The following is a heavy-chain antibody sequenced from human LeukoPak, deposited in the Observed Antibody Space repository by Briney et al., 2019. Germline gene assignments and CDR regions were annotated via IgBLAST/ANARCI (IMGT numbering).Heavy chain of an antibody. CDR3: AKLLLETGGIGEEFDY. CDR1: GFTFSSYA. V-gene: IGHV3-30*02. J-gene: IGHJ4*02. D-gene: IGHD3-22*01. Sequence: AGGSLRPSCAASGFTFSSYAMYWVLLAPGKGLEWVAFIRHDGNKKYYADSVKGRFTIYRDNSKNTLCLQMNSLTSEDTAVYYCAKLLLETGGIGEEFDYWGQGTLVTVSS. CDR2: IRHDGNKK.